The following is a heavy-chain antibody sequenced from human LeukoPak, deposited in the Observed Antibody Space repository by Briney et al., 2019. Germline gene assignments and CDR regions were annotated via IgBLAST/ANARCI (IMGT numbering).Heavy chain of an antibody. D-gene: IGHD2-8*01. CDR2: ISYDGSNK. Sequence: GRSLRLSCAASGFTFSSYGMHWVRQAPGKGLEWVAAISYDGSNKYYADSVKGRFTISRDNSKNTLYLQMNSLRAEDTAVYYCAKDHCTNGVCQAFDYWGQGTLVTVSS. J-gene: IGHJ4*02. CDR1: GFTFSSYG. V-gene: IGHV3-30*18. CDR3: AKDHCTNGVCQAFDY.